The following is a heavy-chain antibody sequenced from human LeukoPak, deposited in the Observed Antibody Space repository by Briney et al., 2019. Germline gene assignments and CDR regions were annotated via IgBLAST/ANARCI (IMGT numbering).Heavy chain of an antibody. CDR1: GYTFTSYD. CDR3: ARRARRRSSGYYEFDY. D-gene: IGHD3-22*01. Sequence: ASVKVSCMASGYTFTSYDINWVRQATGQGLEWMGWMTPNSGNTGYAQKFQGRVTMTRNTSISTAYMELSSLRSEDTAVYYCARRARRRSSGYYEFDYWGQGTLVTVSS. V-gene: IGHV1-8*01. CDR2: MTPNSGNT. J-gene: IGHJ4*02.